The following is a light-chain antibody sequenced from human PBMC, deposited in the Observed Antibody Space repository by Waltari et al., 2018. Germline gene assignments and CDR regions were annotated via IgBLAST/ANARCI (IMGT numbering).Light chain of an antibody. CDR2: YVT. J-gene: IGLJ3*02. Sequence: QSALTQPASVSGSPGQSITISCTGTDSDVGAYNYVSWYQPHPGKAPELMIYYVTNRPSGVSNRFSGSKSGNTASLTISGLQAEDEADYYCSSYTSGSLWVFGGGTKLTVL. V-gene: IGLV2-14*03. CDR1: DSDVGAYNY. CDR3: SSYTSGSLWV.